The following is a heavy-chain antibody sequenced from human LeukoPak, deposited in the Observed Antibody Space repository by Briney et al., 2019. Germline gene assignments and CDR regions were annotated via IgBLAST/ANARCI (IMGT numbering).Heavy chain of an antibody. J-gene: IGHJ4*02. D-gene: IGHD6-13*01. CDR2: ISWNSGSI. CDR3: ARDIAAAGFDY. Sequence: PGGSLRLSCAASGFTFDDYAMHWVRQAPGKGLEWVSGISWNSGSIGYADSVKGRFTISRDNAKNSLYLQMNSLRAEDTAVYYCARDIAAAGFDYWGQGTLVTVSS. CDR1: GFTFDDYA. V-gene: IGHV3-9*01.